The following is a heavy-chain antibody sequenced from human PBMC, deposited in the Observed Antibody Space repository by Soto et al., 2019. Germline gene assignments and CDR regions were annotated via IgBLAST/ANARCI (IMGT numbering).Heavy chain of an antibody. CDR3: AKDLNGLSGYYYDY. CDR1: RFTFSSYA. J-gene: IGHJ4*02. D-gene: IGHD3-9*01. Sequence: EVQLLESGGGLVQPGGSLRLSCAASRFTFSSYAMSWVRQAPGKGLEWVSAISGSGGSTYYADSVKGRFTISRDNSKNTLYLQMNSLRAEDTAVYYCAKDLNGLSGYYYDYWGQGTLVTVSS. CDR2: ISGSGGST. V-gene: IGHV3-23*01.